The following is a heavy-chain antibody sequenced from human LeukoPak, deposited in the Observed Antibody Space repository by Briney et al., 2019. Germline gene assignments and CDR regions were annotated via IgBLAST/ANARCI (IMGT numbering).Heavy chain of an antibody. CDR1: GLTFSSHW. Sequence: GGSLRLSCAASGLTFSSHWMFWVRQAPGKGLVWVSQTDRDGKSTGYADSVKGRFTISRDNSKSTLYLQMNSLRAEDTAVYYCAKGFDYYGSFDPWGQGTPVTVSS. CDR3: AKGFDYYGSFDP. J-gene: IGHJ5*02. V-gene: IGHV3-74*01. D-gene: IGHD3-10*01. CDR2: TDRDGKST.